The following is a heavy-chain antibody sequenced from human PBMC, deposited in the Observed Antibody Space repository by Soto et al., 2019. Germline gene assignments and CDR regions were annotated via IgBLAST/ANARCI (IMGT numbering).Heavy chain of an antibody. D-gene: IGHD3-10*01. CDR3: AMGLWFRELITN. V-gene: IGHV1-2*02. J-gene: IGHJ4*02. Sequence: ASVKVSCKASGYTFTGYYIHWVRQAPGQGLGWMGWINPNSGGTNYAQKFQGRVTMTRDTSISTAYMELSRLRSDDTAVYYCAMGLWFRELITNWGQGTLVTVSS. CDR2: INPNSGGT. CDR1: GYTFTGYY.